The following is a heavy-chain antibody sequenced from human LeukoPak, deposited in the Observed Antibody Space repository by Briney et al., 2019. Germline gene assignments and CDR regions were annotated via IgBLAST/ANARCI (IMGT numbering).Heavy chain of an antibody. Sequence: PGGSLRLSCAASGFTFSSYSMNWVRQAPGKGLEWVSYISGSSGIIDYADSVKGRFTISRDNAKNSLYLQMSSLRAEDTAVYYCARDHGDNLWSGYLDWGQGTLVTVSS. CDR1: GFTFSSYS. D-gene: IGHD3-3*01. CDR3: ARDHGDNLWSGYLD. V-gene: IGHV3-48*01. J-gene: IGHJ4*02. CDR2: ISGSSGII.